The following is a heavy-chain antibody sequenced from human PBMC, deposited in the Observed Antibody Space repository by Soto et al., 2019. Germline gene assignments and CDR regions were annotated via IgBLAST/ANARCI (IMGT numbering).Heavy chain of an antibody. V-gene: IGHV6-1*01. CDR3: AKGDNLGPKTGYAFDP. CDR1: GDSVSSNTAS. Sequence: SQTLSLTCAISGDSVSSNTASWNWIRQSPSRGLKWLGRTYFRSKWYNDYAVSVKSRIIINPDTSNNQFSLQLNSVTPEDTALYFCAKGDNLGPKTGYAFDPWGQGIMVTVSS. D-gene: IGHD5-12*01. CDR2: TYFRSKWYN. J-gene: IGHJ5*02.